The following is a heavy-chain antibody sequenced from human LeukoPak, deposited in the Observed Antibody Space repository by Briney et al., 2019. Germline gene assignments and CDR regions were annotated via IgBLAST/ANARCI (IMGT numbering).Heavy chain of an antibody. D-gene: IGHD3-22*01. V-gene: IGHV3-23*01. CDR3: AKHRPPHYYDSSDYLNWFDP. Sequence: PGGSLRLSCAASGFTFSSYATSWVRQAPGKGLEWVSAISGSGGNTFYADSVKGRFTISRDNSKNTLYLRMNSLRAEDTAIYYCAKHRPPHYYDSSDYLNWFDPWGQGTLVTVSS. CDR1: GFTFSSYA. J-gene: IGHJ5*02. CDR2: ISGSGGNT.